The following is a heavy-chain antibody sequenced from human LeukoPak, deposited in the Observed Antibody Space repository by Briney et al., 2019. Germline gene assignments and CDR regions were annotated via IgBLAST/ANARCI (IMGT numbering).Heavy chain of an antibody. CDR3: ASLRGYLDY. J-gene: IGHJ4*02. D-gene: IGHD2-15*01. CDR1: GGSTSSYY. CDR2: IYYSGST. Sequence: PSETLSLTCTVSGGSTSSYYWSWIRQPPGKGLEWIGYIYYSGSTNYNPSLKSRVTISVDTSKNQFSLKLSSVTAADTAVYYCASLRGYLDYWGQGTLVTVSS. V-gene: IGHV4-59*01.